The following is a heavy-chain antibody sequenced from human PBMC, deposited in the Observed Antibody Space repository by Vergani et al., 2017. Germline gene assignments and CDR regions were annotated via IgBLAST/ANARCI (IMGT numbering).Heavy chain of an antibody. D-gene: IGHD2-15*01. Sequence: QVQLQESGPGLVKPSQTLSLTCTVSGGSINSHNYYWSWIRQPAGKGLEWIGRIHTSGSTNYNPSLKSRVTMSEDTSKNQFSLNLTSVTAADTAVYFCARGSCLGGSCSSPLFDYWGQGILVTVSS. CDR2: IHTSGST. CDR1: GGSINSHNYY. CDR3: ARGSCLGGSCSSPLFDY. V-gene: IGHV4-61*02. J-gene: IGHJ4*02.